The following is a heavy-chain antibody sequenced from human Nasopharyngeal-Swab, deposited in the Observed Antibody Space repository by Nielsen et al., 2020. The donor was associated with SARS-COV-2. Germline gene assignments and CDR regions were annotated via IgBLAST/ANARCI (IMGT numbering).Heavy chain of an antibody. V-gene: IGHV2-5*02. Sequence: SGPTLVKPSQTLTLTCTFSGFSLSTSKVGVSWVRQLPGKALEWLAPLYWDDDNRYNPSPKSRITITKDTSKNHVVLTMTNMDPVDTATYFCVHSTGWRLDYWGQGTLVTVSS. CDR3: VHSTGWRLDY. D-gene: IGHD6-19*01. CDR1: GFSLSTSKVG. J-gene: IGHJ4*02. CDR2: LYWDDDN.